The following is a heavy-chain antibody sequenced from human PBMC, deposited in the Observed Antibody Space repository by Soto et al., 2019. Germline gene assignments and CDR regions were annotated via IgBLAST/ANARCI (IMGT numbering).Heavy chain of an antibody. V-gene: IGHV3-23*01. J-gene: IGHJ4*02. Sequence: GGSLRLSCAASGFTFSSYAMSWVRQAPGKGPEWVSAISGSGGSTYYADSVKGRFTISRDNSKNTLYLQMNSLRAEDTAVYYCAKTTFDFWSGYYKSNPNAKMEYFDYWGQGTLVTVSS. CDR1: GFTFSSYA. D-gene: IGHD3-3*01. CDR3: AKTTFDFWSGYYKSNPNAKMEYFDY. CDR2: ISGSGGST.